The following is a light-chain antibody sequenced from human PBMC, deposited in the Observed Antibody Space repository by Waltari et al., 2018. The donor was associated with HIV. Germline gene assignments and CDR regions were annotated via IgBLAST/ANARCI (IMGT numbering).Light chain of an antibody. J-gene: IGLJ1*01. CDR2: EVN. CDR1: AFGGYNH. V-gene: IGLV2-14*01. CDR3: NSYTGA. Sequence: QSALTQPASVSGSPGQSITISCTGAFGGYNHVSLYQQYPGKAPKLLIYEVNNRPSGVSNRFSGSKSGNTASLTISGLQTEDEADYYCNSYTGAFGTGTKVTVL.